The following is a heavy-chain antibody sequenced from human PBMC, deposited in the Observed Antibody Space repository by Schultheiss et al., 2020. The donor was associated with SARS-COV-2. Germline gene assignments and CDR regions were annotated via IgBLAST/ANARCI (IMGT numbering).Heavy chain of an antibody. Sequence: ASVKVSCKASGYTFTSYAMHWVRQAPGQRLEWMGWINAGNGNTKYSQKFQGRVTITRDTSASTAYMELSSLRSEDTAVYYCATRALAARPFDYWGQGTLVTVSS. CDR1: GYTFTSYA. CDR2: INAGNGNT. V-gene: IGHV1-3*01. D-gene: IGHD6-6*01. CDR3: ATRALAARPFDY. J-gene: IGHJ4*02.